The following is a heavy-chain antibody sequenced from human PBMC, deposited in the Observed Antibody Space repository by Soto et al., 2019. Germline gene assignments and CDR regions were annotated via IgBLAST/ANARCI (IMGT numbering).Heavy chain of an antibody. CDR1: GFIFSTYA. V-gene: IGHV3-53*01. J-gene: IGHJ6*02. CDR2: LYSSGTT. CDR3: ARDWSKFSYNYPYYYAMDA. D-gene: IGHD5-18*01. Sequence: AGGSLRLSCAASGFIFSTYAMNWVRQAPGKGLEWVSILYSSGTTYYADSVRGRFTVSRDDSKNTLFLHMNSLRADDTAVYYCARDWSKFSYNYPYYYAMDAWGQGTTVTVSS.